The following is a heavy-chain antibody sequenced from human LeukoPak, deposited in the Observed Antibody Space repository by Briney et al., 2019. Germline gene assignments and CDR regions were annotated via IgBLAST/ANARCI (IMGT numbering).Heavy chain of an antibody. J-gene: IGHJ4*02. CDR2: ISSSGSTI. Sequence: GGSLRLSCEASGFTFSSYEMNWVRQAPGKGLEWVSYISSSGSTIYYADSVKGRFTISRDNAKNSLYLQMNSLRAEDTAVYYCARVGYCSGGSCYSEGGFDYWGQGTLVTVSS. CDR3: ARVGYCSGGSCYSEGGFDY. D-gene: IGHD2-15*01. V-gene: IGHV3-48*03. CDR1: GFTFSSYE.